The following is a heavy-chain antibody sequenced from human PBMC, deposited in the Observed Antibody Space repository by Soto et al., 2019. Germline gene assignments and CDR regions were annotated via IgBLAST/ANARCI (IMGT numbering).Heavy chain of an antibody. D-gene: IGHD6-6*01. Sequence: QVHLVQSGAEVKKPGSSVKVSCKTSGGTISTYVITWVRQAPGPGLEWMGRIIPARGAADYAQKFQDRLTITADKSTSTAYLELSSLRSDDTAVYYCARGGQQVVSFDYWGQGTLVAVSS. J-gene: IGHJ4*02. CDR3: ARGGQQVVSFDY. CDR2: IIPARGAA. V-gene: IGHV1-69*08. CDR1: GGTISTYV.